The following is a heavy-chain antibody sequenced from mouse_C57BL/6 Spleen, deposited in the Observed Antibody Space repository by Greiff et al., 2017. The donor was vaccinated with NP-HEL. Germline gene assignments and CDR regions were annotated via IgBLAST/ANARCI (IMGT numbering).Heavy chain of an antibody. CDR3: TTDYGSSSWYFDV. CDR1: GFNIKDYY. D-gene: IGHD1-1*01. Sequence: EVQLQQSGAELVRPGASVKLSCTASGFNIKDYYMHWVKQRPEQGLEWIGRIDPEDGDTEYAPKFQGKATMTADTASNTAYLQLRSLTSEDTAVYYCTTDYGSSSWYFDVWGTGTTVTVSS. CDR2: IDPEDGDT. V-gene: IGHV14-1*01. J-gene: IGHJ1*03.